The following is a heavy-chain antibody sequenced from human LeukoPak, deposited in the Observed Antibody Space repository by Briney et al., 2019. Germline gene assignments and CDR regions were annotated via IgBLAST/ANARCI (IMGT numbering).Heavy chain of an antibody. CDR2: FYYTGAT. CDR1: GGPVSSGGYY. Sequence: PSETLSLTCTVSGGPVSSGGYYWSWIRQPPGKGLEWIGYFYYTGATNSNPSLKSRVTMSIDTSKNQFSLKLRSVTAADTAVYYCARGLDVDTARHFDYWGQGTLVTVSS. V-gene: IGHV4-61*08. CDR3: ARGLDVDTARHFDY. J-gene: IGHJ4*02. D-gene: IGHD5-18*01.